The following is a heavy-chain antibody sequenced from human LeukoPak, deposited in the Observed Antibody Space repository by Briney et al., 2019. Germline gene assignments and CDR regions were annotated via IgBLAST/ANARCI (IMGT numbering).Heavy chain of an antibody. J-gene: IGHJ4*02. CDR3: ARDFRTYYFDY. Sequence: GGSLRLSCAASGFTFSDYYMNWVRQAPGKGLEWVSSISSSSTIYYADSAKGRFTISRDNAKNSLYLQMNSLRAEDTAVYYCARDFRTYYFDYWGQGTLVTVSS. CDR1: GFTFSDYY. D-gene: IGHD1-14*01. CDR2: ISSSSTI. V-gene: IGHV3-69-1*02.